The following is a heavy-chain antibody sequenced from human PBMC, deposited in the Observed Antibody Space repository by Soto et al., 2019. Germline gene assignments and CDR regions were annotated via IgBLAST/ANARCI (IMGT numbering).Heavy chain of an antibody. V-gene: IGHV1-18*04. D-gene: IGHD2-15*01. J-gene: IGHJ5*02. Sequence: ASVKVSCKTSGYTFINYGISWVRQAPGQGLEWMGWISAYNGNTRYAQKFQGRVTITADESTSTAYMELSSLRSEDTAVYYCAPLGYCSGGSCYPGRDWFDPWGQGTLVTVSS. CDR3: APLGYCSGGSCYPGRDWFDP. CDR2: ISAYNGNT. CDR1: GYTFINYG.